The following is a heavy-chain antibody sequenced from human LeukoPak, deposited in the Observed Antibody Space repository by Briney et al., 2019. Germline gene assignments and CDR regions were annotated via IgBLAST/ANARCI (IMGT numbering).Heavy chain of an antibody. J-gene: IGHJ4*02. CDR2: ISPSGNTM. CDR1: EFTFSDYY. D-gene: IGHD3-22*01. CDR3: ARGKYYYDSSPYPPGADY. Sequence: GGSLRLSCAVSEFTFSDYYMSWIRQAPGKGLEWVSYISPSGNTMYYAGSVKGRFTISRDNAQNSVYLQMNSLRAEDTALYYCARGKYYYDSSPYPPGADYWGQGTLVTVSS. V-gene: IGHV3-11*01.